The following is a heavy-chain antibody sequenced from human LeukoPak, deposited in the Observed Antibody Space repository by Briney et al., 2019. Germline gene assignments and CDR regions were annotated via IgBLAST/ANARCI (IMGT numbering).Heavy chain of an antibody. CDR2: ISYDGSNK. V-gene: IGHV3-30-3*01. Sequence: PGRSLRLSCAASGFTFSSYAIYWVRQAPRKGLEWVAVISYDGSNKYYADSVKGRFTISRDNSKNTLYLQMNSLRAEDTAVYYCARDGGSYFDYWGQGTLVTVSS. CDR1: GFTFSSYA. D-gene: IGHD1-26*01. J-gene: IGHJ4*02. CDR3: ARDGGSYFDY.